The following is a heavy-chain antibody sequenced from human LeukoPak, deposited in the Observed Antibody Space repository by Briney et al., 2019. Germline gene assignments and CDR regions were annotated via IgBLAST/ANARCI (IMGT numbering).Heavy chain of an antibody. CDR1: GGSISSGDYY. V-gene: IGHV4-30-4*08. J-gene: IGHJ5*02. D-gene: IGHD3-10*01. Sequence: HSETLSLTCTVSGGSISSGDYYWSWIRQPPGKGLEWIGYIYSSGSTYYNPSLKSRVTISVDTSKNQFSLKLSSVTAADTAVYYSARHETYYYGSGSYRNWFDPWGQGTLVTVSS. CDR2: IYSSGST. CDR3: ARHETYYYGSGSYRNWFDP.